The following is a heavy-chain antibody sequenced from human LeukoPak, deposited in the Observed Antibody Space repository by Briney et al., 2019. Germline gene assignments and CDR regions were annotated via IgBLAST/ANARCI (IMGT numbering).Heavy chain of an antibody. CDR3: AKGSGIVGANFHYVY. D-gene: IGHD1-26*01. CDR2: ISGSGGST. Sequence: GGSLRLSCAAPGFTFSSYVMSWVRQAPGKGLEWASAISGSGGSTYYAVSVKGRFTIYRDKSKNTLALQMNFLRVEDKAVYYCAKGSGIVGANFHYVYWGQGTLVTVSS. V-gene: IGHV3-23*01. CDR1: GFTFSSYV. J-gene: IGHJ4*02.